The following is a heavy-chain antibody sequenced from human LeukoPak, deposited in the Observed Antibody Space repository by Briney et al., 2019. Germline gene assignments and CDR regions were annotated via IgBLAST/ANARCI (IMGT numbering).Heavy chain of an antibody. V-gene: IGHV3-23*01. CDR2: ISGSGGST. D-gene: IGHD3-3*01. J-gene: IGHJ4*02. CDR1: GFTFSSYA. Sequence: QPGGSLRLSCAASGFTFSSYAMSWVRQAPGKGLEWVSAISGSGGSTYYADSVKGRFTISRDNSKNTLYLQMNSLRAEDTAVYYCAKGRHYDFWSGSDYWGQGTLVTVSS. CDR3: AKGRHYDFWSGSDY.